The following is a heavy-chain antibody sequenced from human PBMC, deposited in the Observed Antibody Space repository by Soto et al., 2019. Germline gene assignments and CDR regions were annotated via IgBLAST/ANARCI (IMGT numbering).Heavy chain of an antibody. Sequence: QVQLRESSPGLVKPSGTLSLTCAVSGGSISTSNWWSWVRQPPGKGLEWIGEIYHSWHTNYNPTLKSRGTISIDKSQNQFSLCLTSVTAADTAVYYCASDRWEVAAYPYFDYWGQGTLVTVSS. CDR1: GGSISTSNW. J-gene: IGHJ4*02. CDR2: IYHSWHT. CDR3: ASDRWEVAAYPYFDY. D-gene: IGHD5-12*01. V-gene: IGHV4-4*02.